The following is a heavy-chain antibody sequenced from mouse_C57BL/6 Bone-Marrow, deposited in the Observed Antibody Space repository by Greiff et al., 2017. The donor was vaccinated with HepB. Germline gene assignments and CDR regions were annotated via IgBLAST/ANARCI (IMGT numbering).Heavy chain of an antibody. D-gene: IGHD1-2*01. Sequence: VQLKESGPGLVKPSQSLSLTCSVTGYSITSGYYWNWIRQFPGNKLEWMGYISYDGSNNYNPSLKNRISITRDTSKNQFFLKLNSVTTEDTATYYCASSCSYYAMDYWGQGTSVTVSS. CDR1: GYSITSGYY. V-gene: IGHV3-6*01. J-gene: IGHJ4*01. CDR2: ISYDGSN. CDR3: ASSCSYYAMDY.